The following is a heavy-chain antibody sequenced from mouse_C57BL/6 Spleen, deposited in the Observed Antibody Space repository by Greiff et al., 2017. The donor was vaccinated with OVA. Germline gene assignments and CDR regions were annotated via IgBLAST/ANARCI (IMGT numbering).Heavy chain of an antibody. CDR3: TRRYYYGSSYWYLDV. D-gene: IGHD1-1*01. CDR1: GYTFTDYE. J-gene: IGHJ1*03. CDR2: IDPETGGT. Sequence: QVQLQQSGAELVRPGASVTLSCKASGYTFTDYEMHWVKQTPVHGLEWIGAIDPETGGTAYNQKFKGKAILTADKSSSTAYMELRSLTSEDSAVYYCTRRYYYGSSYWYLDVWGTGTTVTVSS. V-gene: IGHV1-15*01.